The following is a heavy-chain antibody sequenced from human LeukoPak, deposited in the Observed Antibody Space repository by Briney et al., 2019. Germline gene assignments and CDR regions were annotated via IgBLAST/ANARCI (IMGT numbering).Heavy chain of an antibody. CDR1: GFTFSDYS. CDR2: ISRSSSYI. J-gene: IGHJ5*02. Sequence: GALVLSWAGSGFTFSDYSMNLVRQAPGKGLGWGSVISRSSSYIYYADSMKGRFTISRDDAKNSLSLQMNSLRAEDTAVYYCARDRDFGVGNWFDPWGQGVLVTVSA. D-gene: IGHD3-3*01. CDR3: ARDRDFGVGNWFDP. V-gene: IGHV3-21*01.